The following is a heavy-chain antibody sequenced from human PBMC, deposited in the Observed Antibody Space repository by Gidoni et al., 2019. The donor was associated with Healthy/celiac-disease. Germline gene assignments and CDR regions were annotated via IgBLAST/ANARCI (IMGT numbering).Heavy chain of an antibody. V-gene: IGHV3-21*01. Sequence: EVQLVESGGGLVKPGGSLRLSCAASGFTFSSYSMNWVRQAPGKGLEWVSSISSSSSYIYYADSVKGRFTISRDNAKNSLYLQMNSLRAEDTAVYYCARGKVGARDGMDVWGQGTTVTVSS. D-gene: IGHD1-26*01. CDR3: ARGKVGARDGMDV. CDR1: GFTFSSYS. J-gene: IGHJ6*02. CDR2: ISSSSSYI.